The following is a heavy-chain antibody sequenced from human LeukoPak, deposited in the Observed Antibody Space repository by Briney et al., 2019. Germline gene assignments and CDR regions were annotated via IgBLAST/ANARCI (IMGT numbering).Heavy chain of an antibody. J-gene: IGHJ3*02. CDR3: ARDLDSSGWYILLVDAFDI. Sequence: GGSLRLSCAASGFTFSSYWMSWVHQAPGKGLEWVANIKQDGSEKYYVDSVKGRFTISRDNAKNSLYLQMNSLRAEDTAVYYCARDLDSSGWYILLVDAFDIWGQGTMVTVSS. CDR2: IKQDGSEK. D-gene: IGHD6-19*01. V-gene: IGHV3-7*01. CDR1: GFTFSSYW.